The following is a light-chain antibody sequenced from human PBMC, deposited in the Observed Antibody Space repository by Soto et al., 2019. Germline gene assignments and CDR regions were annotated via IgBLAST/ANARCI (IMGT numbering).Light chain of an antibody. J-gene: IGKJ1*01. CDR1: QSVRGN. CDR3: QQYNNWPRT. V-gene: IGKV3D-15*01. CDR2: GAS. Sequence: EIVMTQSPATLSLSPGERATLSCRASQSVRGNLAWYPQKPGQAPRLIIYGASTRETGIQARFSGSGSGTEFTRTISSLQSEDVAVYYCQQYNNWPRTFGQGTKVDIK.